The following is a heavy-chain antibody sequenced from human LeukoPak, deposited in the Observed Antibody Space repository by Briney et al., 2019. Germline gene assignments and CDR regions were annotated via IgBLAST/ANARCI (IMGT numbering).Heavy chain of an antibody. J-gene: IGHJ4*02. V-gene: IGHV1-2*02. Sequence: ASVKVSCKASGYTFIHYYMHWVRQAPGQGLEWMGWINPNSGGTNYAQKFQGRVTMTRDTSISTAYMELSRLRSDDTAVYYCARVLLGYSYGYGDFDYWGQGTLVTVSS. CDR3: ARVLLGYSYGYGDFDY. CDR2: INPNSGGT. CDR1: GYTFIHYY. D-gene: IGHD5-18*01.